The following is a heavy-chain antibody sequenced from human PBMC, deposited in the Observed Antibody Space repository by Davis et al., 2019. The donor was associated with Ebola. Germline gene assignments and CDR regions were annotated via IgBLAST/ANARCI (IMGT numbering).Heavy chain of an antibody. CDR3: ARGVAVDGFYFEY. V-gene: IGHV3-74*01. CDR2: IIPDGSRT. J-gene: IGHJ4*02. Sequence: HTGGSLRLSCAASEFTFSGYWIHWVRQAPGKGPVWVSRIIPDGSRTGYADSVKGRFTIFRDNAKNSLYLQMNTLRAEDTAVYFCARGVAVDGFYFEYWGQGTLVTVSS. D-gene: IGHD6-19*01. CDR1: EFTFSGYW.